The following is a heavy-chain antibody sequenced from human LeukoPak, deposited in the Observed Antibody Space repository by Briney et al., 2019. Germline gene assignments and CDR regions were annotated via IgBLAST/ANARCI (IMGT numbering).Heavy chain of an antibody. D-gene: IGHD1-26*01. CDR1: GYTFTGYY. V-gene: IGHV1-2*06. CDR2: INPNSGGT. Sequence: ASVKVSCKASGYTFTGYYMHWVRQAPGQGLEWMGRINPNSGGTNYAQKFQGRVTMTRDTSISTAYMELSRLRSDDTAVYYWARDTRDGGSDYWGQGTLVIVSS. CDR3: ARDTRDGGSDY. J-gene: IGHJ4*02.